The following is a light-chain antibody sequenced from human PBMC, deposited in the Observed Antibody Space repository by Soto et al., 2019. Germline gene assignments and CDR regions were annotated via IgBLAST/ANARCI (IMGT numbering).Light chain of an antibody. CDR2: ATS. CDR1: QSIISY. CDR3: QQSYSTPPWT. J-gene: IGKJ1*01. Sequence: DIQMTQSPSSLSASVGDRVKITCRASQSIISYLNWYQQKPGKAPKLLIFATSNLQSGVPSRFSGGGSGTDFTLTISSLQPEDFATYFCQQSYSTPPWTFGQGTKVDIK. V-gene: IGKV1-39*01.